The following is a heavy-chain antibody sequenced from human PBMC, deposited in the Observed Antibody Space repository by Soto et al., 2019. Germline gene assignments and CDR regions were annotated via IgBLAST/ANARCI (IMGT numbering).Heavy chain of an antibody. D-gene: IGHD3-22*01. V-gene: IGHV4-59*12. CDR2: VYYSGST. J-gene: IGHJ3*02. CDR1: GGSISSDF. Sequence: SETLSLTCTVSGGSISSDFWSWIRQPPGKGLEWIGYVYYSGSTNYNPSLKSRVTISVDTSKNQFSLKLSSVTAADTAVYYCTRDYYDGSASYGFDIWGQGTMVTVSS. CDR3: TRDYYDGSASYGFDI.